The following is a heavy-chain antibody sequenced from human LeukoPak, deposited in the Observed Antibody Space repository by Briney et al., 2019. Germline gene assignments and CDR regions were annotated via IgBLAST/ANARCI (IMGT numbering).Heavy chain of an antibody. V-gene: IGHV1-69*19. D-gene: IGHD3-22*01. CDR2: IIPIFGTA. Sequence: SLKVSCKASGGTFSSYAISWVRQAPGQGLEWMGGIIPIFGTANYAQKFQGRVTITADESKSTAYMELSSLRSEDTAMYCCVRVRDHDSSTYSDYWGQGTLVTVSS. CDR1: GGTFSSYA. J-gene: IGHJ4*02. CDR3: VRVRDHDSSTYSDY.